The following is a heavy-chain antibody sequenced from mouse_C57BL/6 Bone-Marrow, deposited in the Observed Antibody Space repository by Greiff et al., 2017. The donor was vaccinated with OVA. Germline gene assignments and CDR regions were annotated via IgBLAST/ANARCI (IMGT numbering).Heavy chain of an antibody. CDR3: ARHRGYDYAMDY. Sequence: DVQLQESGGGLVKPGGSLKLSCAASGFTFSSYTMSWVRQTPEKRLEWVATISGGGGNTYYPDSVKGRFTISRDNAKNTLYLQMSSLRSEDTALYYCARHRGYDYAMDYWGQGTSVTVSS. J-gene: IGHJ4*01. CDR1: GFTFSSYT. CDR2: ISGGGGNT. D-gene: IGHD2-2*01. V-gene: IGHV5-9*01.